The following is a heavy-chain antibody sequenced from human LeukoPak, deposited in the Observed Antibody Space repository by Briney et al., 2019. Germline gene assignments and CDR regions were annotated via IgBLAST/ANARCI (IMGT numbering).Heavy chain of an antibody. D-gene: IGHD3-22*01. Sequence: GGSLRLSCAASGFTFDDYGMSWVRQAPGKGLEWVSVIYSGGSTYYADSVKGRFTISRDNSKNTLYLQMNSLRAEDTAVYYCARVDSSGYYTDYWGQGTLVTVSS. V-gene: IGHV3-53*01. J-gene: IGHJ4*02. CDR1: GFTFDDYG. CDR3: ARVDSSGYYTDY. CDR2: IYSGGST.